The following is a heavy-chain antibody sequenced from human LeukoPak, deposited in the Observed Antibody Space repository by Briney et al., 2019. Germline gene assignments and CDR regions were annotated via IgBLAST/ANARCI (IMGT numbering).Heavy chain of an antibody. V-gene: IGHV4-39*07. CDR3: ASFYDSSGYHLFDY. CDR1: GGSISSSSYY. J-gene: IGHJ4*02. CDR2: IYYSGST. Sequence: SETLSLTCTVSGGSISSSSYYWGWIRQPPGKGLEWIGSIYYSGSTYYNPSLKSRVTISVDTSKNQFSLKLSSVTAADTAVYYCASFYDSSGYHLFDYWGQGTLVTVSS. D-gene: IGHD3-22*01.